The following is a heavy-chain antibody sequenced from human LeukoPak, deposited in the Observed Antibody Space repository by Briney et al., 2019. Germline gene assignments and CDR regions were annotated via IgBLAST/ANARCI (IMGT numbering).Heavy chain of an antibody. CDR2: ISGSSGRT. J-gene: IGHJ4*02. D-gene: IGHD1-14*01. CDR3: AKPARTDYTDY. Sequence: GGTLRLSCAASGFTFSSYAMNWVRQAPGTGLEWVSAISGSSGRTYYADFVKGRFTISRDNSKNTLYLQMNSLRAGDTAIYFCAKPARTDYTDYWGQGTLVTVSS. CDR1: GFTFSSYA. V-gene: IGHV3-23*01.